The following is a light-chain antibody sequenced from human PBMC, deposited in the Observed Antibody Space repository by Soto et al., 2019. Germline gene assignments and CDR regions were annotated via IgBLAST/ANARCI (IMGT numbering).Light chain of an antibody. Sequence: IVLAHSPATLSLSPGEKATLSCRASQSVSSYLAWYQQKPGQAPRLLIYDASNRATGIPARFSGSGSGTDFTLTISSLEPEDFAVYYCQQRSNWPSTFGGGTKVDIK. J-gene: IGKJ4*01. CDR1: QSVSSY. V-gene: IGKV3-11*01. CDR2: DAS. CDR3: QQRSNWPST.